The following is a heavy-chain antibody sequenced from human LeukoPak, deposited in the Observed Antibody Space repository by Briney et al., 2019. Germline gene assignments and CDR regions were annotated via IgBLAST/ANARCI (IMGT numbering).Heavy chain of an antibody. D-gene: IGHD3-10*01. CDR2: ISGSGDST. J-gene: IGHJ4*02. CDR1: GFTFSSYA. CDR3: AKDQDASGSYWFDC. V-gene: IGHV3-23*01. Sequence: GGSLRLSCAASGFTFSSYAMHWIRQAPGKGLEWVSLISGSGDSTYYADSVKGRFIISRDNSKNTLYLQMNSLRAEDTAVYYCAKDQDASGSYWFDCWGQGSLVTVSS.